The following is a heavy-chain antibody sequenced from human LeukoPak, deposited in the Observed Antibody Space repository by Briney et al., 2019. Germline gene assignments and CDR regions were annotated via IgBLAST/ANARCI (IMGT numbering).Heavy chain of an antibody. CDR2: ISYDGSSK. Sequence: GGSLRLSCAASEFTFSSYAMHWVRQAPGKGLEWVAVISYDGSSKYYADSVKGRFTISRDNSKNTLYLQMNSLRAEDTAVYYCARGGGFWFGGVIVHFDYWGQGTLVTVSS. CDR1: EFTFSSYA. V-gene: IGHV3-30*04. J-gene: IGHJ4*02. D-gene: IGHD3-16*02. CDR3: ARGGGFWFGGVIVHFDY.